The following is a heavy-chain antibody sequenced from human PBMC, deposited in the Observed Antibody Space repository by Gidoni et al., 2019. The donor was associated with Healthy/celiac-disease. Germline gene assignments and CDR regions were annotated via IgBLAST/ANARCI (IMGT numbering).Heavy chain of an antibody. J-gene: IGHJ3*02. CDR3: AKSDRLSGSYRNDAFDI. D-gene: IGHD1-26*01. Sequence: EVQLLESGGGLVQPGGSRRPSGAASGFTLSRYAMRWVRQAPGKGLGLVSALSGSGGSTYYAASVKGRFTISRDTSKNTLYLQMNSLRAEDTAVYYCAKSDRLSGSYRNDAFDIWGQGTMVTVSS. CDR1: GFTLSRYA. CDR2: LSGSGGST. V-gene: IGHV3-23*01.